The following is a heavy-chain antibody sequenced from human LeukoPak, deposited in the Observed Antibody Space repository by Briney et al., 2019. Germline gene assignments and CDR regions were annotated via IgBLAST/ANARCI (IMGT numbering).Heavy chain of an antibody. J-gene: IGHJ4*02. V-gene: IGHV3-74*01. D-gene: IGHD6-19*01. CDR1: GFTFSSYW. CDR3: ARVPSTQWLVYYFDY. Sequence: PGGSLRLSCAASGFTFSSYWMHWVRHAPGKGLVWVSRINSDGSSTTYADSVKGRFTISRDNAKNTLYLQMNSLRAEDTAVYYCARVPSTQWLVYYFDYWGQGTLVTVSS. CDR2: INSDGSST.